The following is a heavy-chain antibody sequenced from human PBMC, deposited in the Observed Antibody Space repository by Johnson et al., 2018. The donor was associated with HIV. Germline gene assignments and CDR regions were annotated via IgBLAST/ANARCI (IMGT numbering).Heavy chain of an antibody. CDR3: AGTPSIAAAGTGYAFDI. CDR1: GFTFDDYA. CDR2: ISWNSGRI. J-gene: IGHJ3*02. D-gene: IGHD6-13*01. V-gene: IGHV3-9*01. Sequence: VQLVESGGGLVQPGRSLRLSCAASGFTFDDYAMHWVRQVPGKGLEWVSGISWNSGRIGYADSVKGRFTISRDNAKNSLFLQMNSLRAEDTALYYCAGTPSIAAAGTGYAFDIWGQGTMVTVSS.